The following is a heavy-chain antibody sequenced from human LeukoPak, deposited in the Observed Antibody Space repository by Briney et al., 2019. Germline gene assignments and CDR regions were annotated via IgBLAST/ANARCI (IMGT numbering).Heavy chain of an antibody. CDR2: IYSGGST. CDR3: ARRFVDTAMVDDAFDI. J-gene: IGHJ3*02. V-gene: IGHV3-66*01. Sequence: PGGSLRLSCAASGFTVSSNYMSWVRHAPGKGLEWVSVIYSGGSTYYADSVKGRFTISRDNSKNTLYLQMNSLRAEDTAVYYCARRFVDTAMVDDAFDIWGQGTMVTVSS. CDR1: GFTVSSNY. D-gene: IGHD5-18*01.